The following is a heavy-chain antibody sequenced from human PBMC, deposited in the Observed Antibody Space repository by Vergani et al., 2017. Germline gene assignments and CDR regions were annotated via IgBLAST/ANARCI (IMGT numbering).Heavy chain of an antibody. CDR2: IYHSGST. D-gene: IGHD2-2*01. CDR1: GYSISSGYY. V-gene: IGHV4-38-2*01. Sequence: QVQLQESGPGLVKPSETLSLTCAVSGYSISSGYYWGWIRQPPGKGLEWIGSIYHSGSTYYNPSLKSRVTISVDTSKNQFSLKLSSVTAADTAVYYCARLRYCSSTSCYEGGYWGQGTRVTVSS. CDR3: ARLRYCSSTSCYEGGY. J-gene: IGHJ4*02.